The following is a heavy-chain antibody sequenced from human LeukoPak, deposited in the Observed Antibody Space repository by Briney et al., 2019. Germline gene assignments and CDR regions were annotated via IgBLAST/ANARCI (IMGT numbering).Heavy chain of an antibody. CDR1: GFKFDDYA. J-gene: IGHJ6*02. V-gene: IGHV3-9*01. Sequence: GRSLRLSCAASGFKFDDYAMHWVRQAPGKGLEWVSGITWNSGSMGYADSVKGRFTISRDNAKNSLYLQKNSLRAEDTALYYCAKDNEGAGTYYPRYGMDVWGQGTTVTVSS. CDR3: AKDNEGAGTYYPRYGMDV. D-gene: IGHD3-10*01. CDR2: ITWNSGSM.